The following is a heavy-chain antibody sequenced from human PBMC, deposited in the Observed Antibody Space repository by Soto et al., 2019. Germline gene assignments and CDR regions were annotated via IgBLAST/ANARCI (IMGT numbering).Heavy chain of an antibody. J-gene: IGHJ6*02. V-gene: IGHV2-5*02. D-gene: IGHD6-13*01. CDR2: IYWDDDK. Sequence: VSGPTLVNPTQTLTLTCTFSGFSLSTSGVGVGWIRQPPGKALEWLALIYWDDDKRYSPSLKSRLTITKDTSKNQVVLTMTNMDPVDTATYYCAHWGPISSSWSRYYYYGMDVWGQGTTVTVSS. CDR1: GFSLSTSGVG. CDR3: AHWGPISSSWSRYYYYGMDV.